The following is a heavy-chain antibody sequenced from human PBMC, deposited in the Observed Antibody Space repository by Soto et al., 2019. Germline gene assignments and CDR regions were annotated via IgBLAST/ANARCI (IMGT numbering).Heavy chain of an antibody. Sequence: QVQLQESGPGLVKPSGTLSLTCAVSGGSISTSNWWAWVRQSPGKGLEWLGEVYHSGDTNYNPSLKRHVTVSVDYPKNQFSLKLTSVTAADTAVYFCARSRYFDWLPLDSWGQGTLVTVSS. D-gene: IGHD3-9*01. CDR2: VYHSGDT. V-gene: IGHV4-4*02. J-gene: IGHJ4*02. CDR3: ARSRYFDWLPLDS. CDR1: GGSISTSNW.